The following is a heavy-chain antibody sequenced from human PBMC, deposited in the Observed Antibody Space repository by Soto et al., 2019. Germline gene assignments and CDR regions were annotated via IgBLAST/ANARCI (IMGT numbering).Heavy chain of an antibody. CDR1: GGSISSSSYY. J-gene: IGHJ1*01. D-gene: IGHD3-3*01. V-gene: IGHV4-39*01. CDR3: ASLGASKTIFGVAITNAEYFQH. Sequence: SETLSLTCTVSGGSISSSSYYWGWIRQPPGKGLEWIGSIYYSGSTYYNPSLKSRVTISVDTSKNQFSLKMTSVTAADTAVYYCASLGASKTIFGVAITNAEYFQHWGQGTLVTVSS. CDR2: IYYSGST.